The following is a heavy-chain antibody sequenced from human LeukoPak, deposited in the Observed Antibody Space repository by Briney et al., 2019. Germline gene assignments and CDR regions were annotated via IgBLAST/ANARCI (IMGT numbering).Heavy chain of an antibody. CDR2: IDYSGST. D-gene: IGHD6-19*01. V-gene: IGHV4-39*07. J-gene: IGHJ4*02. CDR1: GDSSTNSLYY. Sequence: PSETLSLTCTVSGDSSTNSLYYWGWVRQPPGKGLEWIGTIDYSGSTHYNPSLRSRAVISIDTSKNQFSLTLSPVTAADTAIYYCAREYTLYISGWFIDYWGQGTVVTVSS. CDR3: AREYTLYISGWFIDY.